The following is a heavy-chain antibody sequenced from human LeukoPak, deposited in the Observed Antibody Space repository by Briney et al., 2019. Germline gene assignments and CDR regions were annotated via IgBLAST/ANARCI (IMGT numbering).Heavy chain of an antibody. CDR2: INGGGSST. D-gene: IGHD4-23*01. Sequence: GGSLRLSCAASGFTFSSYWMHWVRHAPGKGLVWVSRINGGGSSTSYADSVKGRFTISRDNAKNTLYLQMNSLRAEDTAVYYCASAIYGGNFDYWGQGTLVTVSS. J-gene: IGHJ4*02. CDR1: GFTFSSYW. V-gene: IGHV3-74*01. CDR3: ASAIYGGNFDY.